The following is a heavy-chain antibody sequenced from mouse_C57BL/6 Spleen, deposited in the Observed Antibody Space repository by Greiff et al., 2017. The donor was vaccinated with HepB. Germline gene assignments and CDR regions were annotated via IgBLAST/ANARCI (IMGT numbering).Heavy chain of an antibody. J-gene: IGHJ2*01. CDR1: GFTFSSYG. CDR3: ARRARTIN. V-gene: IGHV5-6-3*01. D-gene: IGHD3-3*01. CDR2: INSNGGST. Sequence: VQLKESGGGLVQPGGSLKLSCAASGFTFSSYGMSWVRQTPDKRLELVATINSNGGSTYYPDSVKGRFTISRDNAKNTLYRQMSSLKSEDTAMYYGARRARTINGGQGTTITVSS.